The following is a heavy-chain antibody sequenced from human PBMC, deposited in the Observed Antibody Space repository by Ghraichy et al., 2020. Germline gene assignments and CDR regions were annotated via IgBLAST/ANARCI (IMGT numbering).Heavy chain of an antibody. V-gene: IGHV4-61*01. CDR1: GGSVGSASYY. Sequence: SETLSLTCTVSGGSVGSASYYWSWFRQPPGKGLEWIAYVYYSGSTKYNPSLKSRVTISVDTSKNQFSLKLSSVTAADTAVYYCARVSGCSGDSCYLWYFDYWGQGTLVTVSS. D-gene: IGHD2-15*01. CDR2: VYYSGST. J-gene: IGHJ4*02. CDR3: ARVSGCSGDSCYLWYFDY.